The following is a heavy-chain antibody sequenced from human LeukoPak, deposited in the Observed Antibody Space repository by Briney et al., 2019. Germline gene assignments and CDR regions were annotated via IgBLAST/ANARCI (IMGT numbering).Heavy chain of an antibody. CDR2: ISGSGDTT. CDR3: AKDGVHYYDSSGHFDY. CDR1: GFSFSNYA. V-gene: IGHV3-23*01. D-gene: IGHD3-22*01. Sequence: GGSLRVSCAASGFSFSNYAMTWVRQAPGKGLEWVSTISGSGDTTYYADSVKGRFTISRDNSKNTLFLQMNSLRAEDTAVYYCAKDGVHYYDSSGHFDYWGQGTLVTVSS. J-gene: IGHJ4*02.